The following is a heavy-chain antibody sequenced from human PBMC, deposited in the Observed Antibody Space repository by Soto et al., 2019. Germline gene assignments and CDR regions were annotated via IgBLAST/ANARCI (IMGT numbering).Heavy chain of an antibody. J-gene: IGHJ4*02. CDR3: ARDFGSDLSTPGAVFDY. V-gene: IGHV1-18*04. CDR2: ISPYNGNT. D-gene: IGHD2-2*01. Sequence: GASVTVSCKASGYSFTSYGISWVRQAPGQGLEWMGWISPYNGNTKYAQNFQGRVTMTTDTSTYTAYMELRSLRSDDPAVYYCARDFGSDLSTPGAVFDYWGQGTLVTGSS. CDR1: GYSFTSYG.